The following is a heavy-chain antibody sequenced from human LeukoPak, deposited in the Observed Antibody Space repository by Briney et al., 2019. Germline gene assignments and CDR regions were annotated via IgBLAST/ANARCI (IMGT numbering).Heavy chain of an antibody. J-gene: IGHJ3*02. V-gene: IGHV1-18*01. Sequence: ASVKVSCKASGYTFSNYGISWVRQAPGQGLEWMGWISVFNANTDYAQKLRGRVTVTTDTSTSTVYMELRNLRSDDTAMYYCARVTLRSYMTTGPFDIWGQGTMVTVSS. CDR3: ARVTLRSYMTTGPFDI. D-gene: IGHD3-10*01. CDR1: GYTFSNYG. CDR2: ISVFNANT.